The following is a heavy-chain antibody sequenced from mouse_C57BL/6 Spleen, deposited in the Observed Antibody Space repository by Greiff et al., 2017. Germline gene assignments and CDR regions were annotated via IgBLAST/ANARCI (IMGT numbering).Heavy chain of an antibody. CDR3: ARQKASYYSNYYAMDY. D-gene: IGHD2-5*01. V-gene: IGHV5-12*01. Sequence: EVMLVESGGGLVQPGGSLKLSCAASGFTFSDYYMYWVRQTPEKRLEWVAYISNGGGSTYYPDTVKGRFTISRDNAKNTLYLQMSRLKSEDTAMYYCARQKASYYSNYYAMDYWGQGTSVTVSS. J-gene: IGHJ4*01. CDR2: ISNGGGST. CDR1: GFTFSDYY.